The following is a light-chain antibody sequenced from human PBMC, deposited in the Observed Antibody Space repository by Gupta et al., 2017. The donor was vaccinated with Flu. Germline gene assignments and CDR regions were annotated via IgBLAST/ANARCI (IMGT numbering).Light chain of an antibody. CDR2: ENS. Sequence: VTISCSGSQSNIGNNFVSWYQQFPGTAPRLLIYENSKRPSGIPDRFSGSKFGTSATLDITGLQSGDEADYYCGTWSSTRSGPRLFGGGTKLTVL. CDR1: QSNIGNNF. CDR3: GTWSSTRSGPRL. V-gene: IGLV1-51*02. J-gene: IGLJ3*02.